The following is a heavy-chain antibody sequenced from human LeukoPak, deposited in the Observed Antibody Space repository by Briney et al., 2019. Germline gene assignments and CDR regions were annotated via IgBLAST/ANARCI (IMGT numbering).Heavy chain of an antibody. CDR3: ARGRRGQWLVLDY. V-gene: IGHV4-34*01. CDR1: GRSFSGYY. Sequence: SETLSLTCAVYGRSFSGYYWSWIRQPPGKGLEWIGEINHSGSTNYNPSLKSRVTISVDTSKNQFSLKLSSVTAADTAVYYCARGRRGQWLVLDYWGQGTLVTVSS. D-gene: IGHD6-19*01. J-gene: IGHJ4*02. CDR2: INHSGST.